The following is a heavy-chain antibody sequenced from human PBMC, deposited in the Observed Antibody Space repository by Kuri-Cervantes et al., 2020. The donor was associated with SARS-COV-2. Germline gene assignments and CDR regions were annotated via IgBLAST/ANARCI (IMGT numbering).Heavy chain of an antibody. V-gene: IGHV3-21*01. D-gene: IGHD3-10*01. CDR2: ISSGGTYT. CDR3: ARDKYYSSGSQLDY. J-gene: IGHJ4*02. CDR1: GFTFSSYA. Sequence: GGSLRLSCAAFGFTFSSYAMHWVRQAPGKGLEWVSSISSGGTYTHYADSVKGRFTISRDNAKNSLYLQLNSLRAEDTAVYYCARDKYYSSGSQLDYWGQGTLVTVSS.